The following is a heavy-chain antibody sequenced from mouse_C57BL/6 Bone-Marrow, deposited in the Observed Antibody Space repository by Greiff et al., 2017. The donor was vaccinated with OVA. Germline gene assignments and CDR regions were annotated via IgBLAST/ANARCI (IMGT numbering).Heavy chain of an antibody. CDR2: ISSGSSTI. D-gene: IGHD2-3*01. J-gene: IGHJ3*01. CDR3: ARRGIYDGDYSFAY. V-gene: IGHV5-17*01. CDR1: GFTFSDYG. Sequence: EVMLVESGGGLVKPGGSLKLSCAASGFTFSDYGMHWVRQAPEKGLEWVAYISSGSSTIYYADTVKGRFTISRDNAKNTLFLQMTSLRSEDTAMYYWARRGIYDGDYSFAYWGQGTLVTVSA.